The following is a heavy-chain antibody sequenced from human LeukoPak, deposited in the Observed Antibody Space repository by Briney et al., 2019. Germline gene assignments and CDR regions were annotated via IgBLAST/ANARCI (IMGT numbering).Heavy chain of an antibody. CDR3: ARDKQHSYGRYFDH. CDR2: MQSTGNS. Sequence: SETVSLTCSVSADSISTYHWNWIRKPPGKGLEWIAYMQSTGNSKYNPSLRNRVTVFVDKSNNQVALILRSVTAADTAVYYCARDKQHSYGRYFDHWGQGALVTVSS. J-gene: IGHJ4*02. V-gene: IGHV4-59*01. CDR1: ADSISTYH. D-gene: IGHD5-18*01.